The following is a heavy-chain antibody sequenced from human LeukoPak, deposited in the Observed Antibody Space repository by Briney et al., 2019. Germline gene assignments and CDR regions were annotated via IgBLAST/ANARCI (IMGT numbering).Heavy chain of an antibody. D-gene: IGHD3-10*01. CDR2: IYYSGST. CDR1: GGSISSYY. J-gene: IGHJ4*02. V-gene: IGHV4-59*12. CDR3: AREDAMVRGVIFDY. Sequence: SETLSLTCTVSGGSISSYYWSWIRQPPGEGLEWIGYIYYSGSTNYNPSLKSRFTMSVDTSKNQFSLKLSSVTAADTAVYYCAREDAMVRGVIFDYWGQGTLVTVSS.